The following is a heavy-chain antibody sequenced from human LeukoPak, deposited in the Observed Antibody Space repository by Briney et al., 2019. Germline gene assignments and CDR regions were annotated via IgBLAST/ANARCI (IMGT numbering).Heavy chain of an antibody. CDR3: ARDFAILTGYYTYNWFDP. CDR2: IYHSGST. CDR1: GYSISSGYY. D-gene: IGHD3-9*01. Sequence: SETLSLTCTVSGYSISSGYYWGWIRQPPGKGLEWIGSIYHSGSTYYNPSLKSRVTISVDTSKNLFSLKLSSVTAADTAVYYCARDFAILTGYYTYNWFDPWGQGTLVTVSS. J-gene: IGHJ5*02. V-gene: IGHV4-38-2*02.